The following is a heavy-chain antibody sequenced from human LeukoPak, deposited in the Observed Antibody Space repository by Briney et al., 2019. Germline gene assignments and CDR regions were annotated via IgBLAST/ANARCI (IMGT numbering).Heavy chain of an antibody. Sequence: PGGSLRLSCAASGFTFSGHAMHWVRQAPGKGLEWVAVILYDGSKKYYADSVKGRFTISRDNSKNTLYLQMNSLRAEDTAVYYCAKSRGTYYDFWSGHAFDYWGQGTLVTVSS. CDR2: ILYDGSKK. J-gene: IGHJ4*02. CDR3: AKSRGTYYDFWSGHAFDY. D-gene: IGHD3-3*01. CDR1: GFTFSGHA. V-gene: IGHV3-30-3*02.